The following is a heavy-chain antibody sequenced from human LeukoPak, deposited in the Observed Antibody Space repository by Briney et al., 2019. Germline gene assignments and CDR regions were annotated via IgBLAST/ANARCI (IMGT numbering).Heavy chain of an antibody. Sequence: ASVTVSCKTSGNTFTGYYMHWVRQAPGQGLEWMGWINPNSRVANYAQRFQGRVTMTTDTSISAAYRELRWLTSDDTAVYYCARERGGNSPFDSWGQGTLVTVSS. V-gene: IGHV1-2*02. CDR2: INPNSRVA. D-gene: IGHD4-23*01. CDR3: ARERGGNSPFDS. CDR1: GNTFTGYY. J-gene: IGHJ4*02.